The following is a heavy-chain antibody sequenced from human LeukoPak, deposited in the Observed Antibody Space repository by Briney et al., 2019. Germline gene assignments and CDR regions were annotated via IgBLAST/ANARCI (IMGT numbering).Heavy chain of an antibody. D-gene: IGHD3-10*01. CDR3: ARHYYYGKYYFDY. Sequence: SETLSLTCTVSGGSISSSSYYWGWIRQPPGKGLEWIGSIYYSGSTYYNPSLKSRVPMSVDTSKNQFSLKLTSVTAADTAVYYCARHYYYGKYYFDYWGQGTLVTVSS. J-gene: IGHJ4*02. CDR2: IYYSGST. CDR1: GGSISSSSYY. V-gene: IGHV4-39*01.